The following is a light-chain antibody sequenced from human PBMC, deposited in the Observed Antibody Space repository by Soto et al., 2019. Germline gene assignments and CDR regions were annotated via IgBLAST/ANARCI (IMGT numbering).Light chain of an antibody. CDR2: GAS. CDR3: QQYCSSPPVT. J-gene: IGKJ2*01. Sequence: EIVLTQSPGTLSLSPGERATLSCRASQSVSSSYLAWYQQKPGQAPRLLIYGASSRATGIPDRFSGSGSGTDFTLTISRLEPEDFALYYCQQYCSSPPVTFGQGTKLEIK. CDR1: QSVSSSY. V-gene: IGKV3-20*01.